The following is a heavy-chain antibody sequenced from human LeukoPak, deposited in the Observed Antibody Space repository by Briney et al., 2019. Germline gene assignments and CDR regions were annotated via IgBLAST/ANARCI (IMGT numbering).Heavy chain of an antibody. CDR3: ARDSKGIVVVPAAIGWFDP. CDR2: IYHSGST. D-gene: IGHD2-2*01. V-gene: IGHV4-30-2*01. J-gene: IGHJ5*02. CDR1: GGSISSGGYY. Sequence: SEILSLTCTVSGGSISSGGYYWSWIRQPPGKGLEWIGYIYHSGSTYYDPSLKSRVTISVDRSKNQFSLKLSSVTAADTAVYYCARDSKGIVVVPAAIGWFDPWGQGTLVTVSS.